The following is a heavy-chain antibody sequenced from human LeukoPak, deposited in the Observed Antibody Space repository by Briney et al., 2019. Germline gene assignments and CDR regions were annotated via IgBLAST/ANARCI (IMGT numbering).Heavy chain of an antibody. D-gene: IGHD2/OR15-2a*01. CDR1: GDSVSGNSAVA. V-gene: IGHV6-1*01. CDR2: TYYRSKWNN. J-gene: IGHJ4*02. CDR3: ARGRNSGFDY. Sequence: SQTLSLTCAISGDSVSGNSAVAWNWLRQSPSRGLEWLGRTYYRSKWNNDYAVSVKSRITINPDTSKNQFPLHLNPVTPEGTAVYYCARGRNSGFDYWGQGTLVTVSS.